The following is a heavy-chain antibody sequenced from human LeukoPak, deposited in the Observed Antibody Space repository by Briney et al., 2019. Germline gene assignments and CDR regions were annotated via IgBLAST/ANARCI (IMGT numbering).Heavy chain of an antibody. J-gene: IGHJ2*01. Sequence: ASVKVSCKASGYTFTSYYIHWVRQAPGQGLEWMGIINPSGGSISYAQKFQGRVTMTRDTSTSTVYMELSSLTSEDTAVYYCARGGYSWVSYNWYFDLWGRGTLVTVSS. CDR1: GYTFTSYY. V-gene: IGHV1-46*01. D-gene: IGHD5-18*01. CDR2: INPSGGSI. CDR3: ARGGYSWVSYNWYFDL.